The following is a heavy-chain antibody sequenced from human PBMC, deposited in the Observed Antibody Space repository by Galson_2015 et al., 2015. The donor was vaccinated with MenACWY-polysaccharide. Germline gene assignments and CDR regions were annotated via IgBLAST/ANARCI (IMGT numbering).Heavy chain of an antibody. CDR2: ISSDGRNE. D-gene: IGHD3-10*01. J-gene: IGHJ5*02. V-gene: IGHV3-30*04. CDR1: GFTFSHYA. CDR3: ARTLAYGSGSDRQFDL. Sequence: SLRLSCAASGFTFSHYAMHWVRQAPGKGLEWVAVISSDGRNEYYAGSVRGRFSISKDNSKNTLFLQMNGLRLEDTAVFFCARTLAYGSGSDRQFDLWGQGTLVTVSS.